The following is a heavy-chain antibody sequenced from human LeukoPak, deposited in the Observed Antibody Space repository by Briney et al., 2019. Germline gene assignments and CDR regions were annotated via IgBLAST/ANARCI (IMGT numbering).Heavy chain of an antibody. CDR3: ANLWFGELPPGY. Sequence: GGSLRLSCAASGFTVSSNYMSWVRQAPGKGLEWVSAISGSGGSTYYADSVKGRFTISRDNSKNTLYLQMNSLRAEDTAVYYCANLWFGELPPGYWGQGTLVTVSS. CDR1: GFTVSSNY. V-gene: IGHV3-23*01. D-gene: IGHD3-10*01. CDR2: ISGSGGST. J-gene: IGHJ4*02.